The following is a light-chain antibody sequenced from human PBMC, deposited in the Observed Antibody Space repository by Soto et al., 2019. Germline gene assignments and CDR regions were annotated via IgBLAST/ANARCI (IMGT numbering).Light chain of an antibody. Sequence: QSALTQPPSASGSPGQSVTISCTGTSSDVGGYNYVSWYQQHPGKAPKLMIYDVIKRPSGVPDRFSGSKSGNTASLTVSGLQAVDEADYYCSSYAGSSNNLGVLFGRGTKVIVL. CDR1: SSDVGGYNY. CDR2: DVI. CDR3: SSYAGSSNNLGVL. V-gene: IGLV2-8*01. J-gene: IGLJ2*01.